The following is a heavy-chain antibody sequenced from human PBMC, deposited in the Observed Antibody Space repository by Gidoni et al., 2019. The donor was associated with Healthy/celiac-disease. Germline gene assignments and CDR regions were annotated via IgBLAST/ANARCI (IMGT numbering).Heavy chain of an antibody. V-gene: IGHV4-59*01. D-gene: IGHD3-3*01. CDR3: ARGFLEWLLIFDY. CDR2: IYYSGST. J-gene: IGHJ4*02. Sequence: QVQLQESGPGLVKPSETLSLTCTVSGGSISSYSWSWTRQPPGKGLEWIGYIYYSGSTNYTPSLKSRVTISVDTSKNQFSLKLSSVTAAGTAVYYCARGFLEWLLIFDYWGQGTLVTVSS. CDR1: GGSISSYS.